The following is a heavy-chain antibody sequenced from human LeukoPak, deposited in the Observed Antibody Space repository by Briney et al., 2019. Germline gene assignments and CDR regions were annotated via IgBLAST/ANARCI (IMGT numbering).Heavy chain of an antibody. J-gene: IGHJ4*02. CDR1: GFTVSSNY. D-gene: IGHD3-10*01. CDR2: IYSGGST. CDR3: ARVPMVRGEKKGRSWYFDY. V-gene: IGHV3-66*01. Sequence: GGSLRLSCAASGFTVSSNYMSWVRQAPGKGLEWVSVIYSGGSTYYADSVKGRFTISRDNSKNTLYLQMNSLRAEDTAVYYCARVPMVRGEKKGRSWYFDYWGQGTLVTVSS.